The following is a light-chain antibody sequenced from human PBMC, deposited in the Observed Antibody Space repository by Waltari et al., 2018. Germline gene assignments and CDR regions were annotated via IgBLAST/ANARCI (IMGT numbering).Light chain of an antibody. CDR2: LGS. Sequence: DIVMTQSPLSLPVTPGEPASISCRSSQSLLHSNGYNYLDWYLQKPGQSPHLLVYLGSNRASGVPDRFSGSGSGTDFTLKSSRVEAEDVGVYYCMQARQTPFTFGPGTKVDIK. CDR3: MQARQTPFT. V-gene: IGKV2-28*01. J-gene: IGKJ3*01. CDR1: QSLLHSNGYNY.